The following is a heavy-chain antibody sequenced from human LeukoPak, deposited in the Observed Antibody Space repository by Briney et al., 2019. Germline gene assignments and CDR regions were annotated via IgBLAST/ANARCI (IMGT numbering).Heavy chain of an antibody. J-gene: IGHJ3*02. D-gene: IGHD3-22*01. V-gene: IGHV1-2*06. CDR2: INPKTGGT. CDR3: ATASYYYDSSDAFDI. Sequence: ASVKVSCKASGYTFTDYYIHWVRHAPGQGLEWMGRINPKTGGTNYAQKFQGRVTMTRDTSISTAYMELSRLRSDDTAVYYCATASYYYDSSDAFDIWGQGTMVTVSS. CDR1: GYTFTDYY.